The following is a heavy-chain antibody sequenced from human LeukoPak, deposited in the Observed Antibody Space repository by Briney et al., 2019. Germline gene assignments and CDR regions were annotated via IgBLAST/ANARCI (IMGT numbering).Heavy chain of an antibody. CDR1: GFAFSSSN. D-gene: IGHD4-17*01. CDR2: ITSYGHT. J-gene: IGHJ4*02. Sequence: PGGSLRLSCAASGFAFSSSNLNWFRQAPGKGLEWVSSITSYGHTYYPDSLQGRFSISRDNAKNSLYLQMISLRAEDTAIYYFARADYGGYGVDYWGQGTLVTVSS. CDR3: ARADYGGYGVDY. V-gene: IGHV3-21*01.